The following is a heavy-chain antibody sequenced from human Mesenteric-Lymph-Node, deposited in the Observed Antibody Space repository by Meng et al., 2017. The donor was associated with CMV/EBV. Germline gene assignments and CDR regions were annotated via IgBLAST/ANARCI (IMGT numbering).Heavy chain of an antibody. CDR2: ISGSGGST. V-gene: IGHV3-23*01. Sequence: GGSLRLSCAASGFTFSSYAMSWVRQAPGKGLEWVSAISGSGGSTYYADSVKGRFTISRDNAKNSLYLQMNSLRAEDTAVYYCARDYKLDDYGDYGPYYFDYWGQGTLVTVSS. CDR1: GFTFSSYA. J-gene: IGHJ4*02. CDR3: ARDYKLDDYGDYGPYYFDY. D-gene: IGHD4-17*01.